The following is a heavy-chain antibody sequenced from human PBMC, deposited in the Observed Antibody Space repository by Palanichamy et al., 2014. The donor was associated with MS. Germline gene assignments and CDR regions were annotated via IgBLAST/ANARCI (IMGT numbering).Heavy chain of an antibody. V-gene: IGHV1-2*04. CDR2: INPNSGDT. CDR3: ARDPLGFYGSGSPDY. Sequence: QVRLVQSGAEVRKPGASVKVSCKASGYTFTGYFLHWVRQAPGQGLEWMGWINPNSGDTKYAEKFQGWVTMTRDTSISTAYMELNRLRSDDTAVYYCARDPLGFYGSGSPDYWGQGTLVTVSS. CDR1: GYTFTGYF. D-gene: IGHD3-10*01. J-gene: IGHJ4*02.